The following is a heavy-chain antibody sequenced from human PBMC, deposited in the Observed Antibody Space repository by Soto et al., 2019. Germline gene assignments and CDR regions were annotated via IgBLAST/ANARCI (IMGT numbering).Heavy chain of an antibody. CDR2: ISGSDGST. Sequence: GGSLRLSCVASGFSFSNYAMSWVRQAPGKGLEWVSVISGSDGSTYYGDSVKGRFTISRDNSKNTLYLQMNSLRAEDTAVYYCAKDRERDAWYEDYWGQGTLVTVSS. CDR1: GFSFSNYA. CDR3: AKDRERDAWYEDY. V-gene: IGHV3-23*02. D-gene: IGHD6-13*01. J-gene: IGHJ4*02.